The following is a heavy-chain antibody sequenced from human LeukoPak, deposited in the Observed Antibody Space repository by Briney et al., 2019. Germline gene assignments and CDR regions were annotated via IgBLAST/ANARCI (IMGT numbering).Heavy chain of an antibody. Sequence: GGSLRLSCAASGFTFSSYVMHWVRQAPGKGLEWVAIISYDGSNEYYADSVKGRFTISRDNSKNTLYLQMGSLRAEDMAVYYCAGADGDAFDIWGQGTMVTVSS. CDR2: ISYDGSNE. D-gene: IGHD5-24*01. J-gene: IGHJ3*02. V-gene: IGHV3-30*14. CDR3: AGADGDAFDI. CDR1: GFTFSSYV.